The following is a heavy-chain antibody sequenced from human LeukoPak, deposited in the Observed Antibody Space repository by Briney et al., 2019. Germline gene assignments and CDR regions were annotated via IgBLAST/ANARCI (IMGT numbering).Heavy chain of an antibody. V-gene: IGHV4-39*01. J-gene: IGHJ3*02. CDR3: AGHGRPGYGGYENAFDI. D-gene: IGHD5-12*01. Sequence: PSETLSLTCTVSGGSISSSTYYWDWIRQPPGQGLEWIGNIYDSGDTYYTPSLKSRVTMFVDTSKNQFSLKLSSVTAADTAVYYCAGHGRPGYGGYENAFDIWGQGTMVTVSS. CDR2: IYDSGDT. CDR1: GGSISSSTYY.